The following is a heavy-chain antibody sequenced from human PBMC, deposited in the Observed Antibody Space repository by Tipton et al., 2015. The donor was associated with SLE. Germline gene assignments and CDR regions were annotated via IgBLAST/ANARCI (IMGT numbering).Heavy chain of an antibody. CDR2: ISPSGGGT. CDR1: GYTFTGYY. J-gene: IGHJ4*02. CDR3: VRGLVFGSLHFDY. Sequence: QLVQSGAEVKKPGASVKVSCKASGYTFTGYYMHWVRQAPGQGLEWLGVISPSGGGTTYAQKFQGRVTMTRDTSTSMVYMELSSLRSEDTALYYCVRGLVFGSLHFDYWGQGSLVSVSS. V-gene: IGHV1-46*01. D-gene: IGHD3-16*01.